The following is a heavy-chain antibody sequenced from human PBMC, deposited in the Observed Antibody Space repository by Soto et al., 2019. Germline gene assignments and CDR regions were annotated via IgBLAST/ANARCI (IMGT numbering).Heavy chain of an antibody. J-gene: IGHJ5*02. CDR2: IIPIFGTA. CDR3: ARATYIAGWFDP. CDR1: GGTFSSYA. D-gene: IGHD3-16*01. V-gene: IGHV1-69*13. Sequence: SVKVSCKASGGTFSSYAISWVRQAPGQGLEWMGGIIPIFGTANYAQKFQGRVTITADESTSTAYMELSGLRSEDTAVYYCARATYIAGWFDPWGQGTRVTVSS.